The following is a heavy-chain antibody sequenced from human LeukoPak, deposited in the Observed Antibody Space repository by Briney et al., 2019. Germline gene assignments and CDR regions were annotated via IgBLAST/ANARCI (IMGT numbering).Heavy chain of an antibody. D-gene: IGHD6-19*01. CDR2: ISSSSSYI. J-gene: IGHJ4*02. CDR3: ARDGFGYSSGWYSTDY. V-gene: IGHV3-21*01. Sequence: GGSLRLSCAASGFTFSSYSMNCVRQAPGKGLEWVSSISSSSSYIYYADSVKGRFTISRDNAKNSLYLQMNSLRAEDTAVYYCARDGFGYSSGWYSTDYWCQGTLVTVSS. CDR1: GFTFSSYS.